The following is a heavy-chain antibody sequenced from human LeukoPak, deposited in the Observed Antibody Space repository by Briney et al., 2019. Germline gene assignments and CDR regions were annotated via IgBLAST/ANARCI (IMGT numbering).Heavy chain of an antibody. CDR3: AKGGEYYDILTGYSFHYYYMDV. D-gene: IGHD3-9*01. CDR1: GFTFSSYA. Sequence: PGGSLRLSCAASGFTFSSYAMSWVRQAPGKGLEWVSAISGSGGSTYYADSVKGRFTISRDNSKNTLYLQMNSLGAEDTAVYYCAKGGEYYDILTGYSFHYYYMDVWGKGTTVTVSS. V-gene: IGHV3-23*01. J-gene: IGHJ6*03. CDR2: ISGSGGST.